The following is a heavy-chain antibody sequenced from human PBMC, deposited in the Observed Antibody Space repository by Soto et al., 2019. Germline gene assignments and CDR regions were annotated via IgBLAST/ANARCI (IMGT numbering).Heavy chain of an antibody. J-gene: IGHJ5*02. D-gene: IGHD1-20*01. CDR1: GFSLSTSGVG. Sequence: SGPTLVNPTQTLTLTCTFSGFSLSTSGVGVGWIRQPPGKALEWLALIYWNDDKRYSPSLKGRLTITKDTSKNQVVLAMTNMDPVDTATYYCAHHTITPVTNWFDPWGLGTLVTVSS. CDR3: AHHTITPVTNWFDP. CDR2: IYWNDDK. V-gene: IGHV2-5*01.